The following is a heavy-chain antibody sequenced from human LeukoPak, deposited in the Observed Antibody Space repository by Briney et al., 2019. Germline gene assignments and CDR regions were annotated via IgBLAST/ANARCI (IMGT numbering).Heavy chain of an antibody. J-gene: IGHJ3*02. V-gene: IGHV1-69*05. D-gene: IGHD4-23*01. CDR3: ARSLWWYPEDAFEI. Sequence: ASVKVSCKASGGTFSSYAISLVRQAPGQGLEWMGGIIPIFGTANYAQKFQGRVTITTDESTSTAYMELSSLRSEDTAVYYCARSLWWYPEDAFEIWGQGTMVTVSS. CDR2: IIPIFGTA. CDR1: GGTFSSYA.